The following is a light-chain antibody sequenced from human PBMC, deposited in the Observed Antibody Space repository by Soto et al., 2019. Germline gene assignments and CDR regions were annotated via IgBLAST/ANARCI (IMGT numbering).Light chain of an antibody. CDR1: QSVSSSY. V-gene: IGKV3-20*01. CDR3: QQYANSPGT. J-gene: IGKJ1*01. Sequence: EIVLTQSPGTLSLSPGERATLSCRASQSVSSSYLAWYQQKPGQAPRLLIYAASSRATGIPDRFSGSGSGTDFNLTISRLEPEDFAVYSCQQYANSPGTFGQGTKVEIK. CDR2: AAS.